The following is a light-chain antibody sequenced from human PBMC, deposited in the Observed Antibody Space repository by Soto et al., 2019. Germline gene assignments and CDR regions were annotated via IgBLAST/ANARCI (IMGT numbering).Light chain of an antibody. Sequence: ESVFTQSPSTLSLSPGERATRSCRASQSVSSYLAWYQQKPGQAPRLLIYDASNRATGIPARFSGSGSGTDFTLTISSLEPEDFAVYYCQQRSNWPPWTFGQGTKVDIK. CDR3: QQRSNWPPWT. CDR2: DAS. CDR1: QSVSSY. V-gene: IGKV3-11*01. J-gene: IGKJ1*01.